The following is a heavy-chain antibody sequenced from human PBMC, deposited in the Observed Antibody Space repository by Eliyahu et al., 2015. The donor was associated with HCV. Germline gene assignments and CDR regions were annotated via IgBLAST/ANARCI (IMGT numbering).Heavy chain of an antibody. J-gene: IGHJ5*02. CDR3: AKGHDFWSGYHAWFDP. V-gene: IGHV3-23*01. D-gene: IGHD3-3*01. CDR1: GFPFXXYA. CDR2: ISGSGGST. Sequence: EVQLLESGGGLVQPGGSLRLSCAASGFPFXXYAMSXVRQAPGKGLXWVSAISGSGGSTYYADSVKGRFTISRDNSKNTLYLQMNSLRAEDTAVYYCAKGHDFWSGYHAWFDPWGQGTLVTVSS.